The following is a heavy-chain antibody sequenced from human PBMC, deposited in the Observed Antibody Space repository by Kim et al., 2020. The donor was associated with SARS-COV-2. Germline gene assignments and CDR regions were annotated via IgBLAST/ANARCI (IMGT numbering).Heavy chain of an antibody. CDR3: AKGLLGYCSSTSCYSDYYYYYGMDV. Sequence: GGSLRLSCAASGFTFSSYAMSWVRQAPGKGLEWVSAISGSGGSTYYADSVKGRFTISRDNSKNTLYLQMNSLRAEDTAVYYCAKGLLGYCSSTSCYSDYYYYYGMDVWGQGTTVTVSS. CDR2: ISGSGGST. CDR1: GFTFSSYA. D-gene: IGHD2-2*01. V-gene: IGHV3-23*01. J-gene: IGHJ6*02.